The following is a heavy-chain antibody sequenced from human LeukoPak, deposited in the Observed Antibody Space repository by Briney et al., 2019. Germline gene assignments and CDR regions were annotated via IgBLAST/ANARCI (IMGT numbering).Heavy chain of an antibody. CDR1: GFTFSSYA. D-gene: IGHD3-9*01. V-gene: IGHV3-30-3*01. CDR3: AREYLRYFDWFPSHFDY. Sequence: GGSLRLSCAASGFTFSSYAMHWVRQAPGKGLEWVAVISYDGSNKYYADSVKGRFTISRDNSKNTLYLQMNSLRAEDTAVYYCAREYLRYFDWFPSHFDYWGQGTLVTVSS. CDR2: ISYDGSNK. J-gene: IGHJ4*02.